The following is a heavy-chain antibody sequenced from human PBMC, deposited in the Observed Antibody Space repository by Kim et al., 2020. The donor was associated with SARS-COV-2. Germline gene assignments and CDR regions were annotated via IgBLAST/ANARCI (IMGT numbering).Heavy chain of an antibody. V-gene: IGHV4-31*03. CDR3: ARDRIVVVPAAMHGYSYYGMDA. CDR2: IYYSGST. CDR1: GGSISSGGYY. Sequence: SETLSLTCTVSGGSISSGGYYWSWIRQHPGKGLEWIGYIYYSGSTYYNPSLKSRVTISVDTSKNQFSLKLSSVTAADTAVYYCARDRIVVVPAAMHGYSYYGMDAWGQGTPVTVSS. D-gene: IGHD2-2*01. J-gene: IGHJ6*01.